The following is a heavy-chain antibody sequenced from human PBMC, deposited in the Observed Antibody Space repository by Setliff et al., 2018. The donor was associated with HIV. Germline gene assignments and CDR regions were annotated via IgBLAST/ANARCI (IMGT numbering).Heavy chain of an antibody. V-gene: IGHV3-21*01. CDR2: ISSSSNK. D-gene: IGHD3-10*01. J-gene: IGHJ4*02. CDR3: ARDDKFAFDY. Sequence: SWVRQHPGKGLEWVSSISSSSNKYYADSVKGRFTISRDNAKNSLFLQMNSLRAEDTAVYYCARDDKFAFDYWGLGTLVTVSS.